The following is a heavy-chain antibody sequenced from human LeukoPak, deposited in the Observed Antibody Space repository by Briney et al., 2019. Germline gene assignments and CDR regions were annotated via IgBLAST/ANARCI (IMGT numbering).Heavy chain of an antibody. CDR2: FSYSGST. J-gene: IGHJ4*02. Sequence: SETLSLTCNVFGGSISSSNYYWAWIRQPPGKGLEWIVSFSYSGSTYPKPSLNSRLTVSVDTSKNQISLKLSSVTAADTAVYYCARRGNYGSGSYRNFDYWGQGTLVTVSS. CDR1: GGSISSSNYY. CDR3: ARRGNYGSGSYRNFDY. V-gene: IGHV4-39*07. D-gene: IGHD3-10*01.